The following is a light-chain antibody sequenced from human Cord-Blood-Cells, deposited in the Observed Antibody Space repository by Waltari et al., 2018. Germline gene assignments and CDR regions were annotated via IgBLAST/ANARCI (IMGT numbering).Light chain of an antibody. CDR3: CSYAGSSTWV. CDR2: EGS. Sequence: QSALTQPAPVSGSPGQSIPISCPGTSSDVGSYNLFSWYQQHPGKAPKLMIYEGSKRPSGVSNRFSGSKSGNTASLTISGLQAEDEADYYCCSYAGSSTWVFGGGTKLTVL. J-gene: IGLJ3*02. V-gene: IGLV2-23*01. CDR1: SSDVGSYNL.